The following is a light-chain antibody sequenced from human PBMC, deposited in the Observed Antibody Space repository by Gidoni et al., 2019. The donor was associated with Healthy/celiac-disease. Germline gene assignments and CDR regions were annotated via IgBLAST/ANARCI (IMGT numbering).Light chain of an antibody. CDR1: QSISSY. CDR2: AAS. V-gene: IGKV1-39*01. CDR3: QQSYSTLFT. J-gene: IGKJ3*01. Sequence: DIQMTQSPSSLSASVGDRVTSTCRASQSISSYLNWYQQKPGKAPKLLIYAASSLQSGVPSRVSGSGSGTDFTLTISSLQPEDFATYYCQQSYSTLFTFGPGTKVDIK.